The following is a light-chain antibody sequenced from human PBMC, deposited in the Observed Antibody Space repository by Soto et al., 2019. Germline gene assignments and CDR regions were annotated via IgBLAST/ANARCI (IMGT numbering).Light chain of an antibody. CDR2: GAS. J-gene: IGKJ5*01. CDR1: QSVSNNF. CDR3: HQYGSSPNT. Sequence: EIVLAQSPGTLSLSPGQGATLSCRASQSVSNNFLVWYQHKPGQAPRVLIYGASRRATGIPDRFSGSGSETDFTLMISRLEPEDFAVYYWHQYGSSPNTFGQGTRLEIK. V-gene: IGKV3-20*01.